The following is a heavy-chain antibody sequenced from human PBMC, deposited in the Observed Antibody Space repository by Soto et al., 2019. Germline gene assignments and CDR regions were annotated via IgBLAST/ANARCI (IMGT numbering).Heavy chain of an antibody. V-gene: IGHV4-30-4*01. D-gene: IGHD6-13*01. Sequence: SETLSLTCSVSGGSINSDEYYWTWIRQPPGGGLEWIGHVYYTGSTSYSPSLKSRLTISVDTSKNQFSLRLNSVNAADTAVYYCASDRSNSPDLFDYWGQGTLVTVSS. CDR2: VYYTGST. J-gene: IGHJ4*02. CDR3: ASDRSNSPDLFDY. CDR1: GGSINSDEYY.